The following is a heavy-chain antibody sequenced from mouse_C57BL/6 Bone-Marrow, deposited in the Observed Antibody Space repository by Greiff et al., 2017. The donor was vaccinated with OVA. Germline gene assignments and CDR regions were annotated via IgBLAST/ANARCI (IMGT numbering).Heavy chain of an antibody. D-gene: IGHD1-2*01. CDR1: GYTFTSYW. CDR3: ARPLGWYFDV. V-gene: IGHV1-55*01. CDR2: IYLGSGST. J-gene: IGHJ1*03. Sequence: QVQLQQPGAELVKPGASVKMSCKASGYTFTSYWITWVKQRPGQGLEWIGDIYLGSGSTNYNEKFKSKATLTVDTSSSTAYMQLSSLTSEDSAVYYCARPLGWYFDVWGTGTTVTVSS.